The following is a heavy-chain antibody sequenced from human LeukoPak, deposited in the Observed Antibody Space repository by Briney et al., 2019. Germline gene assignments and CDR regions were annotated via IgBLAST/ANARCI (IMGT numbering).Heavy chain of an antibody. D-gene: IGHD6-13*01. V-gene: IGHV5-51*01. CDR1: GYSFTSYW. Sequence: GESLKISCKGSGYSFTSYWIGWVRQMPGKGLEWMGMIYPGDSDTRYSPSFQGQVTISADKSISTAYLQWSSLKASDTAMYYCAREGGIAAAGSRWFDPWGQGTLVTVSS. CDR3: AREGGIAAAGSRWFDP. CDR2: IYPGDSDT. J-gene: IGHJ5*02.